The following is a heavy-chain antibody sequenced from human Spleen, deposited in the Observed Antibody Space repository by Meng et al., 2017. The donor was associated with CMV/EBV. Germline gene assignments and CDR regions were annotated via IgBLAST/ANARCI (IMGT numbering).Heavy chain of an antibody. V-gene: IGHV1-46*01. CDR1: GYSFTNYL. D-gene: IGHD2-15*01. CDR2: INPSDGHT. CDR3: VREMVGGYFDY. J-gene: IGHJ4*02. Sequence: SCQASGYSFTNYLLHWMPQAPGRGLEWMGLINPSDGHTLFAQRFQGRVTATRDTSTTTTYMDLSGLTSDDTAVYYCVREMVGGYFDYWGQGTLVTVSS.